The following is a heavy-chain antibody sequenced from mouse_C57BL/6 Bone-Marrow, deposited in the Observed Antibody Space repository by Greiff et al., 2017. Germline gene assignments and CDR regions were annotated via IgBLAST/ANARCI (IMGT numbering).Heavy chain of an antibody. CDR3: ASAALTVFDY. Sequence: QVQLQQSGAELVRPGTSVKVSCKASGYAFTNYLIEWVKQRPGQGLEWIGVINPGSGGTNYNEKFKGKATLTADKSSSTAYMQLSSLTSEDSAVYFCASAALTVFDYWGQGTTLTVSS. J-gene: IGHJ2*01. CDR2: INPGSGGT. D-gene: IGHD4-1*01. V-gene: IGHV1-54*01. CDR1: GYAFTNYL.